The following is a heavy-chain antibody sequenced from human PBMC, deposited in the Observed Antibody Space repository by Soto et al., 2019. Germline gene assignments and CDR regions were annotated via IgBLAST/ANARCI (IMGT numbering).Heavy chain of an antibody. D-gene: IGHD3-10*01. CDR3: AKDITSYYYGSGSTNWFDP. Sequence: GSLRLSCAASGFTFSSYAMSWVRQAPGKGLEWVSAISGSGGSTYYADSVKGRFTISRDNSKNTLYLQMNSLRAEDTAVYYCAKDITSYYYGSGSTNWFDPWGQGTLVTVSS. CDR2: ISGSGGST. J-gene: IGHJ5*02. CDR1: GFTFSSYA. V-gene: IGHV3-23*01.